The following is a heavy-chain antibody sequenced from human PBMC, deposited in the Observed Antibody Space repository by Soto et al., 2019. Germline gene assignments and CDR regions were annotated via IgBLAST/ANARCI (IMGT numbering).Heavy chain of an antibody. J-gene: IGHJ5*02. V-gene: IGHV3-7*03. CDR2: IKQDGSEK. CDR3: ARKTPALFDP. CDR1: GFTFSSHW. D-gene: IGHD2-2*01. Sequence: HPGGSLRLSCAASGFTFSSHWMSWVRQAPGKGLEWVANIKQDGSEKYYVDSVKGRFTISRDNAKNSLYLQMNSLRAEDTAVYYCARKTPALFDPWGQGTLVTVSS.